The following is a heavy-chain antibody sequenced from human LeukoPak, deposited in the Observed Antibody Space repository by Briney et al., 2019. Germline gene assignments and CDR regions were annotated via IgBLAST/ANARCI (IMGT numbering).Heavy chain of an antibody. CDR2: VYFSGST. V-gene: IGHV4-59*01. D-gene: IGHD5-18*01. CDR3: ARGYGRQTNSGMDV. CDR1: GGPIYGFY. Sequence: SETLSLTCTVSGGPIYGFYWSWIRQFPEKGLEWIGYVYFSGSTNYNPSLESRVTISIDTSKNQFSLKLSSVTAADTAVYYCARGYGRQTNSGMDVWGKGSTVTVSA. J-gene: IGHJ6*04.